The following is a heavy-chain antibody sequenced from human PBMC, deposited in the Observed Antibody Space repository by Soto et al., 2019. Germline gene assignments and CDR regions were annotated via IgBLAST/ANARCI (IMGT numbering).Heavy chain of an antibody. J-gene: IGHJ6*02. V-gene: IGHV3-23*01. CDR2: LSGSGDRT. Sequence: AGGSLRLSCAASGFTFSSYGMSWVRQAPGKGPEWVSTLSGSGDRTDYADSVRGRFTISRDNSKNTVYLQMNSLRTEDTAIYYCAKSNQIFGVLIDYYYYGMDVWGQGXTVTVPS. D-gene: IGHD3-3*01. CDR1: GFTFSSYG. CDR3: AKSNQIFGVLIDYYYYGMDV.